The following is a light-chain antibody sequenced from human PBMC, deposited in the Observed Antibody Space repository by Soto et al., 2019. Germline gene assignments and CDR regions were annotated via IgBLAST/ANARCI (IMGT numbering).Light chain of an antibody. V-gene: IGLV3-1*01. CDR2: QDI. Sequence: SYERTQPPSVSVSPGQTASITCSGHKLGNKYACWYQRKPGQSPVLVIYQDIKRPSGIPERFSGSNSGNTATLTISGTQAMDEADYYCQAWDSSTVVFGGGTKLTVL. J-gene: IGLJ2*01. CDR1: KLGNKY. CDR3: QAWDSSTVV.